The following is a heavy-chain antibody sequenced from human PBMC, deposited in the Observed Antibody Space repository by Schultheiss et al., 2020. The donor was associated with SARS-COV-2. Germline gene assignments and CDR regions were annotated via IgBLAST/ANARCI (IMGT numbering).Heavy chain of an antibody. CDR3: ARDRFVGAGLRPPAY. V-gene: IGHV3-30*03. Sequence: GGSLRLSCAASGFTFSNFGMHWVRQAPGKGLEWVTLLSYDGRNKYYADSVKGRFTTSRDNSENTLYLQLNSLRPEDTAVYYCARDRFVGAGLRPPAYWGQGTLVTVSS. CDR2: LSYDGRNK. D-gene: IGHD2-21*01. J-gene: IGHJ4*02. CDR1: GFTFSNFG.